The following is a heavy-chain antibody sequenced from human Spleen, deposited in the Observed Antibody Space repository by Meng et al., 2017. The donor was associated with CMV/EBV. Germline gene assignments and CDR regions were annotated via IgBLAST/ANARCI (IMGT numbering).Heavy chain of an antibody. CDR1: GGSISSYY. D-gene: IGHD3-22*01. CDR3: ARDISSLQYYDSGDFYGGGFDI. CDR2: IYYSGST. J-gene: IGHJ3*02. Sequence: SETLSLTCTVSGGSISSYYWSWIRQPPGKGLEWIGYIYYSGSTNYNPSLKSRVTISMDTSKNQFSLKLTSVTAADTAVYSCARDISSLQYYDSGDFYGGGFDIWGQGTMVTVSS. V-gene: IGHV4-59*01.